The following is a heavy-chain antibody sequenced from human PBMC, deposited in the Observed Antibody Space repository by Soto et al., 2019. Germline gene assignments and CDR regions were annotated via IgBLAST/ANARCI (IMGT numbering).Heavy chain of an antibody. V-gene: IGHV4-30-4*01. D-gene: IGHD1-1*01. CDR3: SRELWVETEIYYYGMDV. CDR2: IFYSGTT. J-gene: IGHJ6*02. CDR1: GDSISSADYC. Sequence: PSETMSLTCTVAGDSISSADYCWSWLLQTPGKGLEWIGHIFYSGTTYYNPSLKSRLTISVDTSKNHCSLRLTSVTAADTAVYYCSRELWVETEIYYYGMDVWGQGTTVTVSS.